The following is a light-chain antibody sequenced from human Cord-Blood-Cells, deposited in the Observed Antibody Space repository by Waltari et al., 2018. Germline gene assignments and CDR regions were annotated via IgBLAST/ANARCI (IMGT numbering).Light chain of an antibody. CDR2: AAS. CDR1: QSVSSY. V-gene: IGKV1-39*01. J-gene: IGKJ3*01. CDR3: QQSYSTPFT. Sequence: DIQMTQSPSSLSASVGDRVTITCRASQSVSSYLNWYQQKPGKAPKLLIYAASSLQSGVPSRFSGSVSGTDSTLTISSLQPEDFATYYCQQSYSTPFTFGPGTKVDIK.